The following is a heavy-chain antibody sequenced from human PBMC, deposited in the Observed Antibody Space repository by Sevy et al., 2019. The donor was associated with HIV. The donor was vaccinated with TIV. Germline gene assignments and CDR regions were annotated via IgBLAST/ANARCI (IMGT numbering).Heavy chain of an antibody. CDR2: IYNTGYT. V-gene: IGHV4-31*03. D-gene: IGHD4-4*01. CDR1: GVSISSGGYY. CDR3: ARGLFLPTGYFDY. Sequence: SETLSLTCTVSGVSISSGGYYWSWIRQHPGKGLEWIGYIYNTGYTYYNPPLSSRVSISVDMSKNQFSLSLTSVTAADTAVYYCARGLFLPTGYFDYWGQGILVTVPS. J-gene: IGHJ4*02.